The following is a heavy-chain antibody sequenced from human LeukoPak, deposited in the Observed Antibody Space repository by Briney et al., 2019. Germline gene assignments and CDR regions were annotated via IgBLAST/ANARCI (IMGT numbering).Heavy chain of an antibody. CDR2: IRYDGNNK. V-gene: IGHV3-33*08. CDR1: GFTFSRYG. Sequence: GGSLRLFCAASGFTFSRYGMHWVRQPPGKALECVAVIRYDGNNKYYADSVKRRFTNSRDNYKHTLYLQMNSLRAEDTAVYYCARPHYYDSSGYYEKSWYFDYWGQGTLVTVSS. CDR3: ARPHYYDSSGYYEKSWYFDY. D-gene: IGHD3-22*01. J-gene: IGHJ4*02.